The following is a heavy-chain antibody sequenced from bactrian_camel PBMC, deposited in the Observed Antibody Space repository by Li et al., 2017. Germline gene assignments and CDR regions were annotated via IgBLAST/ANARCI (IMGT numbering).Heavy chain of an antibody. J-gene: IGHJ4*01. CDR2: IDSDGIT. D-gene: IGHD2*01. V-gene: IGHV3S53*01. Sequence: HVQLVESGGGSVQAGGSLRLSCATSKTSPSCMGWFRQAPGKEREGVAAIDSDGITSYADSVKGRFNISKDNAKNTVYLQMDSLKPEDTAMYYCAADFGPYCSGPYLARRANFLGQGTQVTVS. CDR1: KTSPSC.